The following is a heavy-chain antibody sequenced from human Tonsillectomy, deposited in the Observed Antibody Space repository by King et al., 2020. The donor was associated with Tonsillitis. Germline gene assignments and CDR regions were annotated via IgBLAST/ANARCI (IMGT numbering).Heavy chain of an antibody. Sequence: VQLVESGGGVVQPGRSLRLSCAASGFTFSSYGMHWVRQAPGKGLEWVAVIAYDGSNKYYADSVKGRFTISRDNSKNTLYLKMNNLRAEDTAVYYCAKPRPRSRAVAGNSFDIWGQGTMVTVSS. V-gene: IGHV3-30*18. J-gene: IGHJ3*02. D-gene: IGHD6-19*01. CDR1: GFTFSSYG. CDR3: AKPRPRSRAVAGNSFDI. CDR2: IAYDGSNK.